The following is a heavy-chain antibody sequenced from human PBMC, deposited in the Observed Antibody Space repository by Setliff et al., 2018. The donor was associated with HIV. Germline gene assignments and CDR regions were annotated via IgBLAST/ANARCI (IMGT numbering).Heavy chain of an antibody. J-gene: IGHJ5*02. V-gene: IGHV1-46*01. CDR3: AKGDRYYYDTSGSPSNWFDP. CDR2: INPSGGST. CDR1: GYTFIDYY. D-gene: IGHD3-22*01. Sequence: ASVKVSCKASGYTFIDYYMHWVRQAPGQGLEWMGMINPSGGSTSYAQNFQGRVTMTRDTSTHTVYMELSSLRSEDTAVYYCAKGDRYYYDTSGSPSNWFDPWGQGTQVTVSS.